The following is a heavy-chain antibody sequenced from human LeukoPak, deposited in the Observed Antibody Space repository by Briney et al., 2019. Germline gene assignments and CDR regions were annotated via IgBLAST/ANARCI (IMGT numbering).Heavy chain of an antibody. CDR2: IYYSGST. D-gene: IGHD6-13*01. CDR3: ARLEIAAAATGDY. CDR1: GGSISSSSYY. V-gene: IGHV4-39*01. Sequence: PSQTLSLTCTVSGGSISSSSYYWGWIRQPPGKGLEWIGSIYYSGSTYYNPSLKSRVTISVDTSKNQFSLKLSSVTAADTAVYYCARLEIAAAATGDYWGQGTLVTVSS. J-gene: IGHJ4*02.